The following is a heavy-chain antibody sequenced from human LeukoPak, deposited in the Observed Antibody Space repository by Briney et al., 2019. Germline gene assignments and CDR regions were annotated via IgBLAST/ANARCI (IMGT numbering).Heavy chain of an antibody. Sequence: PSETLSLTCTVSGGSISSYYWSWIRQPPGKGLEWIGYIYYSGSTNYNPSLKSRVTISVDTSKSQFSLKLSSVTAADTAVYYCARSAPHYDFWSGYSHYWYFDLWGRGTLVTVSS. CDR3: ARSAPHYDFWSGYSHYWYFDL. CDR1: GGSISSYY. D-gene: IGHD3-3*01. V-gene: IGHV4-59*01. J-gene: IGHJ2*01. CDR2: IYYSGST.